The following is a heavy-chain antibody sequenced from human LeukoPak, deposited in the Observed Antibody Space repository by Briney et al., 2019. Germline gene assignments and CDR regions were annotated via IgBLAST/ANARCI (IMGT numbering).Heavy chain of an antibody. J-gene: IGHJ4*02. CDR1: GFTFSSYG. V-gene: IGHV3-30*03. CDR2: ISYDGSNK. Sequence: GRSLRLSCAASGFTFSSYGMHWVRQAPGKGLEWVAVISYDGSNKYYADSVKGRFTISRDNSKNTLYLQMNSLRAEDTAVYYCARGGYHAYYLDYWGQGSLVTVSS. D-gene: IGHD5-18*01. CDR3: ARGGYHAYYLDY.